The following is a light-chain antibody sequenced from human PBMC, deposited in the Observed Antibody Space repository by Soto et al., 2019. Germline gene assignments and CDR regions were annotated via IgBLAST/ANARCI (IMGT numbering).Light chain of an antibody. CDR2: NNN. J-gene: IGLJ2*01. CDR3: AAWDDNLKGVV. V-gene: IGLV1-44*01. Sequence: QSVLTQPPSASATPGQRFTISCSGSSPNIGTKTVKWYQQLSGTAPKLLIYNNNQRPSGVPDRFSGSRSGTSASLAISGLQSEDEADYYCAAWDDNLKGVVFGGGTKLTVL. CDR1: SPNIGTKT.